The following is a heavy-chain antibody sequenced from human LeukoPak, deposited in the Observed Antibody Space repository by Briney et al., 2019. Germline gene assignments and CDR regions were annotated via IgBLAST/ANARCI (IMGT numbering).Heavy chain of an antibody. D-gene: IGHD3-10*01. CDR2: INPNSGGT. V-gene: IGHV1-2*06. J-gene: IGHJ4*02. CDR1: GYTFTGYY. CDR3: ARYYGSGSYLYYFDY. Sequence: ASVKVSCKASGYTFTGYYMHWVRQAPGQGLEWMGRINPNSGGTNHAQKFQGRVTMTRDTSISTAYMELSRLRSDDTAVYYCARYYGSGSYLYYFDYWGQGTLVTVSS.